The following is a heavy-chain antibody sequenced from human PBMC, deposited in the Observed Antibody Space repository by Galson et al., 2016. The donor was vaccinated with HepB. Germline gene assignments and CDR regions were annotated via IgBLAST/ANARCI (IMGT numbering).Heavy chain of an antibody. CDR3: ARSYLLGRGFGW. CDR2: TFYRSNWQN. Sequence: CAISGDSVSSNSAGWNWIGQSPSRGLEWLGRTFYRSNWQNDYAESVKSRTSINPDTSKNQFSLQLNSVTPEDTAVYYCARSYLLGRGFGWWGQGTLVTVSS. D-gene: IGHD7-27*01. V-gene: IGHV6-1*01. CDR1: GDSVSSNSAG. J-gene: IGHJ4*02.